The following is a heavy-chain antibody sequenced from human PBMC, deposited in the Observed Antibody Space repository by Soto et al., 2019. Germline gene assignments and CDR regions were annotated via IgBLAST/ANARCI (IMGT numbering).Heavy chain of an antibody. J-gene: IGHJ6*02. V-gene: IGHV1-18*01. CDR2: ISGYNGNT. CDR3: AREGPAPYYYYGMDV. Sequence: QVQLVQSRGEVKKPGASVKVSCKTSGYSFTTYGISWVRQAPGQGLEWMGWISGYNGNTNYAQKLQGRVTMTTDTSXXPAYMELRSLRSDDTAVYYCAREGPAPYYYYGMDVWGQGSTVTVSS. CDR1: GYSFTTYG.